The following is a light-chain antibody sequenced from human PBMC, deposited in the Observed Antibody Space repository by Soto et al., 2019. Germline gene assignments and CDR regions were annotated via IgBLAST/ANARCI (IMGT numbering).Light chain of an antibody. CDR3: ATWDDSLNGVV. V-gene: IGLV1-44*01. CDR1: SSNIGAGYD. CDR2: SSN. J-gene: IGLJ2*01. Sequence: QLVLTQPPSVSGAPGQRVTISCTGSSSNIGAGYDVHWYQRLPGTAPKLLIYSSNQRPSGVPDRFSGSKSGTSTSLAISGLQSGDEADYYCATWDDSLNGVVFGGGTKLTVL.